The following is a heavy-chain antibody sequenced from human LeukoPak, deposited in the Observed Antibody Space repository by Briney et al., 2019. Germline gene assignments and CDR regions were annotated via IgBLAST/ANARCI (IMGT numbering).Heavy chain of an antibody. Sequence: PGGSLRLSCAASGFTFSSYSMNWVRQAPGKGLEWVSSISSSSSYIYYADSVKGRFAISRDNAKNSLYLQMNSLRAEDTAVYYCAREVGGCYDCWGQGTLVTVSS. D-gene: IGHD2-15*01. CDR3: AREVGGCYDC. V-gene: IGHV3-21*01. CDR1: GFTFSSYS. CDR2: ISSSSSYI. J-gene: IGHJ4*02.